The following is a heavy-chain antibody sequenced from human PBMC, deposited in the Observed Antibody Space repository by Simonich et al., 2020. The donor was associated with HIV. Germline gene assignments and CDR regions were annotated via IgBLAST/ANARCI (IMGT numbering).Heavy chain of an antibody. Sequence: EVQLVESGGGLVKPGGSLRLSCAASGFTFSSYSMNWVRQAPGKGLEWVSSISSSSSYIYYADSVKGQFTISRDNAKNSLYLQMNSLRAEDTAVYYCARDGRKGSSTSCSDYWGQGTLVTVSS. D-gene: IGHD2-2*01. J-gene: IGHJ4*02. CDR2: ISSSSSYI. CDR1: GFTFSSYS. CDR3: ARDGRKGSSTSCSDY. V-gene: IGHV3-21*01.